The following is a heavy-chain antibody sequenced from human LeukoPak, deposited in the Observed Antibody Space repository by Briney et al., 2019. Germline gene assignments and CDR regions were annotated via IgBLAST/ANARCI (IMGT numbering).Heavy chain of an antibody. J-gene: IGHJ4*02. Sequence: PGGSLRLSCAASGFTFSDYGMHWVRQAPGKGLEWVAVIWYDGTNKYYADSVEGRFTISRDNSKNTLYLQMNGLRAEDTAVYYCARTRYNSGGGDYWGQGTVVTVSP. CDR3: ARTRYNSGGGDY. D-gene: IGHD6-19*01. CDR1: GFTFSDYG. V-gene: IGHV3-33*08. CDR2: IWYDGTNK.